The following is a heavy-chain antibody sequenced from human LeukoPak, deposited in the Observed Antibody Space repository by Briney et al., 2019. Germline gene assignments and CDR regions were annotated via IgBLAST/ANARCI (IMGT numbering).Heavy chain of an antibody. CDR1: GGSISSYY. V-gene: IGHV4-59*01. CDR3: ARGRGLGSYQVDY. J-gene: IGHJ4*02. Sequence: SETLSLTCTVSGGSISSYYWSWIRQPPGKGLEGIGYIYYSGSTNYNPSLKSRVTISVDTSKNQFSLKLSSVTAADTAVYYCARGRGLGSYQVDYWGQGTLVTVSS. D-gene: IGHD3-10*01. CDR2: IYYSGST.